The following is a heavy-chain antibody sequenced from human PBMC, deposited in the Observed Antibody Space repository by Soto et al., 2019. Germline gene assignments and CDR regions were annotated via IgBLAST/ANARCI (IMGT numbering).Heavy chain of an antibody. CDR2: ISYDGSNK. J-gene: IGHJ5*02. CDR3: ARDQVGYSSSWYGYNWFDP. Sequence: GGSLRLSCAASGFTFSSYAMHWVRQAPGKGLEWVAVISYDGSNKYYADSVKGRFTISRDNSKNTLYLQMNSLRAEDTAVYHCARDQVGYSSSWYGYNWFDPWGQGTLVTVSS. D-gene: IGHD6-13*01. V-gene: IGHV3-30-3*01. CDR1: GFTFSSYA.